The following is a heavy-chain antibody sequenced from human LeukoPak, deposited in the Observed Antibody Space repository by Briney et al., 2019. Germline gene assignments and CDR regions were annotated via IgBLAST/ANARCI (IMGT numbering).Heavy chain of an antibody. CDR2: ISGSGGST. D-gene: IGHD2-2*01. Sequence: GGSLRLSCAHPGFTYSRHIMRWGPQAPGKGLEWVSTISGSGGSTYYADSVKGRFTISRDNSKNTVYLQMHSLRAEDTALYYCAKDRATVVPAAGDYWGQGTLVTVSS. CDR1: GFTYSRHI. V-gene: IGHV3-23*01. J-gene: IGHJ4*02. CDR3: AKDRATVVPAAGDY.